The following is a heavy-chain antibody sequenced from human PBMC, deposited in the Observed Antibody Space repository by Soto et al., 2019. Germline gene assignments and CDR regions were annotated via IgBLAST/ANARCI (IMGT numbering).Heavy chain of an antibody. V-gene: IGHV4-59*01. Sequence: SETLSLTCTVSGGSITGYYLSWLRQPPGKGLEWFGYIYYSGSANYNPSLKSRVTISIDASRNQFSLVLSSVTAADTAVYYCATAGRVAITIGYMDVWGKGTTVTGSS. CDR2: IYYSGSA. J-gene: IGHJ6*03. CDR3: ATAGRVAITIGYMDV. CDR1: GGSITGYY. D-gene: IGHD3-3*01.